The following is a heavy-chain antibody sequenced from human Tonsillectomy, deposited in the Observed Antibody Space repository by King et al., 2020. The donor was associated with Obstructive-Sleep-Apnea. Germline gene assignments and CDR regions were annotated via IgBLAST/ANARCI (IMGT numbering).Heavy chain of an antibody. V-gene: IGHV3-23*04. D-gene: IGHD1-26*01. Sequence: VQLVESGGGLVQPGGSLRLSCAASGFTFSRFGMSWVRQAPGRGLEWGSGISGSGARTYYADSVKGRFTISRDISKNTLYLQMNSLRAEDTAVFYCAKEGWTVGDTYFDWWGQGTLVTVSS. CDR3: AKEGWTVGDTYFDW. CDR2: ISGSGART. J-gene: IGHJ4*02. CDR1: GFTFSRFG.